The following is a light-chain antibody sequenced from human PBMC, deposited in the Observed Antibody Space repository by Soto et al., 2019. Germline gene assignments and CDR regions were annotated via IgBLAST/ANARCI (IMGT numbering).Light chain of an antibody. V-gene: IGLV2-14*01. J-gene: IGLJ1*01. CDR1: SSDVGGYNY. CDR3: SSYTSSSTYV. CDR2: DVS. Sequence: QSALTQPASVSGSPGQSITISCTGTSSDVGGYNYVSWYQQYPGKVPKLMIYDVSYRPSGVSSRFSGSKSGNTASLTISGLQAEDEADYYCSSYTSSSTYVFGTGTKVTVL.